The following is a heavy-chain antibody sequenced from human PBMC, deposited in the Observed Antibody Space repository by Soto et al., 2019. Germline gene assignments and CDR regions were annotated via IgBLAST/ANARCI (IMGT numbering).Heavy chain of an antibody. D-gene: IGHD3-10*01. J-gene: IGHJ5*02. V-gene: IGHV1-18*01. CDR2: ISAYNGNT. Sequence: QVQLVQSGAEVKKPGASVKVSCKAPGYTFTSYDIPWVRQARGQGLGWMGWISAYNGNTNNAQKLQDRVTIPTDTSSSTAYWELRRLRSDTTGVYNGASEGGTMGAGWFDPWGQGTLVNVSS. CDR3: ASEGGTMGAGWFDP. CDR1: GYTFTSYD.